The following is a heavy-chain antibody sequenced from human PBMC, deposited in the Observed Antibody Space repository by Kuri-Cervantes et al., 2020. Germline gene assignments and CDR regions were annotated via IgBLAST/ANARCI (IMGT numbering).Heavy chain of an antibody. CDR3: TTDLNSGFREPNVDY. Sequence: LSLTCAASGFTFSSYSMNWVRQAPGKGLEWVSSISSSSSYIYYADSVKGRFTISRDNAKNSLYLQMNSLRAEDTAVYYCTTDLNSGFREPNVDYWGQGTLVTVSS. CDR2: ISSSSSYI. V-gene: IGHV3-21*01. D-gene: IGHD3-10*01. J-gene: IGHJ4*02. CDR1: GFTFSSYS.